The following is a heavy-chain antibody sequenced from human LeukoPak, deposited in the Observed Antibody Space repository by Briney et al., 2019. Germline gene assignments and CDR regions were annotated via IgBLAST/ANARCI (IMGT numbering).Heavy chain of an antibody. D-gene: IGHD3-22*01. J-gene: IGHJ6*02. CDR2: ISYTSFYI. CDR3: ARYYYDSSGDMHCGLDV. V-gene: IGHV3-21*06. CDR1: GFTFSNYG. Sequence: GGSLPVPHAASGFTFSNYGKNWVRQAPGKGLEWVSSISYTSFYIYYADSVRGRFTISRDNAKNSLYLQMNSLRAEDTAVYYCARYYYDSSGDMHCGLDVWGQGTAVTVSS.